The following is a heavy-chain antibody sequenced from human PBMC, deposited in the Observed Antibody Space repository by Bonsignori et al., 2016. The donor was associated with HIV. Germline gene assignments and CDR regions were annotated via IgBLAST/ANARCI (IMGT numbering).Heavy chain of an antibody. Sequence: WIRQPPGKGLEWIGYIYYSGSTNYNPSLKSRVTISVDTSKNQFSLKLRSVTAADTAVYYCARGVSTYYYDDSGYYWNYWGQGYQVTVSS. CDR3: ARGVSTYYYDDSGYYWNY. D-gene: IGHD3-22*01. CDR2: IYYSGST. J-gene: IGHJ4*02. V-gene: IGHV4-59*01.